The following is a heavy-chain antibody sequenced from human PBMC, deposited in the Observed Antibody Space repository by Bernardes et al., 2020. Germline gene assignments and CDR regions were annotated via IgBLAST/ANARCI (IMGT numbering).Heavy chain of an antibody. CDR1: GFTFSSYA. CDR2: ISYDGSNK. D-gene: IGHD3-9*01. J-gene: IGHJ5*02. Sequence: GWSLRLSCAASGFTFSSYAMHWVRQAPGKGLEWVAVISYDGSNKYYADSVKGRFTISRDNSKNTLYLQMNSLRAEDTAVYYCAREGVLRYFDWFPINWFDPWGQGTLVTVSS. V-gene: IGHV3-30-3*01. CDR3: AREGVLRYFDWFPINWFDP.